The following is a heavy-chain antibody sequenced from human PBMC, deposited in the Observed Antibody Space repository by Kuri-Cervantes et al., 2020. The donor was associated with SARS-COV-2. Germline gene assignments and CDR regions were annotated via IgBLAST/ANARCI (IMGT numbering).Heavy chain of an antibody. CDR2: ISAYNGNT. D-gene: IGHD6-13*01. CDR1: GYTFTSYG. J-gene: IGHJ4*02. CDR3: ATIAAAGTHPARDNHSYYFDY. Sequence: ASVKVSCKASGYTFTSYGISWVRQAPGQGLEWMGWISAYNGNTNYAQKFQGRVTMTEDTSTDTAYMELSSLRSEDTAGYYCATIAAAGTHPARDNHSYYFDYWGQGTLVTVSS. V-gene: IGHV1-18*01.